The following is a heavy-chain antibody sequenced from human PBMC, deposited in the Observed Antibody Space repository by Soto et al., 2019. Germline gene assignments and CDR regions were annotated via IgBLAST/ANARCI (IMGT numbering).Heavy chain of an antibody. CDR2: IFYTGTT. CDR1: NASIGYNSYN. V-gene: IGHV4-39*02. J-gene: IGHJ2*01. D-gene: IGHD3-16*01. Sequence: AETRSHTRSVSNASIGYNSYNWGWIRQPPGKGLEWVGGIFYTGTTYYSPSLKDRVTISVDTSKNSFSLNLTSVTAADTAVYFFVILCLVAHGDLHSFPTRLSSDL. CDR3: VILCLVAHGDLHSFPTRLSSDL.